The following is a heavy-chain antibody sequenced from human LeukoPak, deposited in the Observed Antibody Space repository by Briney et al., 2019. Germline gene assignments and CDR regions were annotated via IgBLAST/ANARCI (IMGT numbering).Heavy chain of an antibody. D-gene: IGHD2-15*01. CDR2: ISSDGNNK. J-gene: IGHJ4*02. CDR1: GFIFSSYV. Sequence: GGSLRLSCAASGFIFSSYVMQWVRQAPGKGLEWVAAISSDGNNKYYTDSVKGRFTISRDNSKNTLYLQMNSLRAEDTAEYYCARDTSTTLDYWGQGTLVTVSS. CDR3: ARDTSTTLDY. V-gene: IGHV3-30*04.